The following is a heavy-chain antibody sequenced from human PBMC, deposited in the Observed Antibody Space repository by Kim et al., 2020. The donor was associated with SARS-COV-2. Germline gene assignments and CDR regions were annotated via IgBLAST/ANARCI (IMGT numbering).Heavy chain of an antibody. D-gene: IGHD3-10*01. J-gene: IGHJ5*02. Sequence: DSVKGRFTISRDNAKNSLYLQMNSLRAEDTALYHCARGNYGSGRGNWFDPWGQGTLVTVSS. CDR3: ARGNYGSGRGNWFDP. V-gene: IGHV3-20*01.